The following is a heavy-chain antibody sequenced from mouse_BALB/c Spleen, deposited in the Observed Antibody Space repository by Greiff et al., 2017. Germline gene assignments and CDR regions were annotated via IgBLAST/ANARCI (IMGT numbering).Heavy chain of an antibody. CDR2: ISSGGSYT. J-gene: IGHJ2*01. CDR1: GFTFSSYA. V-gene: IGHV5-9-3*01. CDR3: ARLEVIFDY. D-gene: IGHD1-2*01. Sequence: EVQVVESGGGLVKPGGSLKLSCAASGFTFSSYAMSWVRQTPEKRLEWVATISSGGSYTYYPDSVKGRFTISRDNAKNTLYLQMSSLRSEDTAMYYCARLEVIFDYWGQGTTLTVSS.